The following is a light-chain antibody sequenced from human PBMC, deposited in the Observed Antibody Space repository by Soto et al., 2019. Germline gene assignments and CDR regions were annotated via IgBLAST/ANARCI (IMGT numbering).Light chain of an antibody. J-gene: IGKJ2*03. Sequence: EIVLTQSPGTLSLSPGERATLSCRASQSVDSRYLAWYQQKPGQASRLLIYAVSSRATGIPDRFSGSGSGTDFTLTISRLEPEDFAEYYCQQYGNSPRYSFGQGTKLELK. CDR1: QSVDSRY. V-gene: IGKV3-20*01. CDR3: QQYGNSPRYS. CDR2: AVS.